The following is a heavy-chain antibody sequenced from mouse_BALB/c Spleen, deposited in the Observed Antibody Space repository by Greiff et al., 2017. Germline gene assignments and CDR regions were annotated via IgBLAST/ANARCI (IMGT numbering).Heavy chain of an antibody. V-gene: IGHV5-4*02. CDR1: GFTFSDYY. J-gene: IGHJ3*02. CDR2: ISDGGSYT. CDR3: ARRDYGSRPFDW. D-gene: IGHD1-1*01. Sequence: EVQLVESGGGLVKPGGSLKLSCAASGFTFSDYYMYWVRQTPEKRLEWVATISDGGSYTYYPDSVKGLFTISRDNAKNNLYLQMSSLKSEETAMYYWARRDYGSRPFDWWGQGTLVTVSA.